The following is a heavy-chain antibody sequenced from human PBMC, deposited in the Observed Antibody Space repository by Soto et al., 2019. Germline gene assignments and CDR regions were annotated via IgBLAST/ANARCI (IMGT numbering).Heavy chain of an antibody. V-gene: IGHV1-69*01. CDR1: GVTFSSYA. D-gene: IGHD3-22*01. Sequence: QVQLVQSGAEVKKPGSSVKVSCKASGVTFSSYAISWVRQAPGQGLEWMGGIIPIFGTANYAQKFQGRVTITADESTSTAYMELSSLRSEDTAVYYCARGGGDYYDSSGYYHFDYWGQGTLVTVSS. J-gene: IGHJ4*02. CDR3: ARGGGDYYDSSGYYHFDY. CDR2: IIPIFGTA.